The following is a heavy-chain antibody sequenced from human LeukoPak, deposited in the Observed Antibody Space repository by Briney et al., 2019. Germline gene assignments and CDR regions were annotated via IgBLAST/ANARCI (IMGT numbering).Heavy chain of an antibody. D-gene: IGHD2-21*01. CDR3: ARACASDLSPRAFDI. J-gene: IGHJ3*02. Sequence: ASVKVSCEASGYTFTSYGISWVRQAPGQGLEWMGWITAYNDNTYYAQKLQGRVTMTTDTSTSTAYMELRSLRSDDTAVYYCARACASDLSPRAFDIWGQGTMVTVSS. V-gene: IGHV1-18*01. CDR1: GYTFTSYG. CDR2: ITAYNDNT.